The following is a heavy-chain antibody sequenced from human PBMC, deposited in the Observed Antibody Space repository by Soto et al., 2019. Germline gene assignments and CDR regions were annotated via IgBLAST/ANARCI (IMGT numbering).Heavy chain of an antibody. V-gene: IGHV2-5*01. Sequence: SDPTLVNATPTLTLTCTLSGFSLSTGVGGMVWIRQPPGKALECLALIYWNDEKRYSPSLKSRLTITKHTSKTQAVLTMTNMDPVDTATYYCARRPNWGMDGLGVWGQGTTATVSS. CDR2: IYWNDEK. D-gene: IGHD7-27*01. CDR1: GFSLSTGVGG. J-gene: IGHJ6*02. CDR3: ARRPNWGMDGLGV.